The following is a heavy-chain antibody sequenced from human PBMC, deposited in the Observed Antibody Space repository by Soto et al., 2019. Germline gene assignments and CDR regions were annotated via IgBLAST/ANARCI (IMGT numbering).Heavy chain of an antibody. CDR3: ARDNAAAGIRVYYYYGMDV. CDR2: ISAYNGNT. D-gene: IGHD6-13*01. J-gene: IGHJ6*02. CDR1: GYTFTSYG. Sequence: ASVKVSCKASGYTFTSYGISWVRQAPGQGLEWMGWISAYNGNTNYAQKLQGRVTTTTDTSTSTAYMELRSLRSDDTAVYYCARDNAAAGIRVYYYYGMDVWGQGTTVTVSS. V-gene: IGHV1-18*01.